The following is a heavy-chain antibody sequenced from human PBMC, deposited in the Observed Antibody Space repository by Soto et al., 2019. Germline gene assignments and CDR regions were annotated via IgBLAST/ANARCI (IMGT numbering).Heavy chain of an antibody. V-gene: IGHV3-13*01. J-gene: IGHJ6*02. Sequence: GGSLRLSCAASGFTFSSYDMHWVRQATGKGLEWVSAIGTAGDTYYPGSVKGRFTISRENAKNSLYLQMNSLRAEDTAVYYCARVLSNRSYSLGSYGKGVWGQGTTVT. CDR1: GFTFSSYD. CDR2: IGTAGDT. CDR3: ARVLSNRSYSLGSYGKGV. D-gene: IGHD3-16*02.